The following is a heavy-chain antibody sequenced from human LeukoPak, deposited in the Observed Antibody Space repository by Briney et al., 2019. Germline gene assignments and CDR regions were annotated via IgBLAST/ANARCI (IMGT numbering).Heavy chain of an antibody. CDR3: AXXXXXXXXATIQTTPFDY. CDR1: GGSISSYY. D-gene: IGHD5-12*01. CDR2: IYTSGST. Sequence: SETLSLTCTVSGGSISSYYWSWIRQPAGKGLEWIGRIYTSGSTNYNPSLKSRVTMSVDTSKNQFSLKLSSVTAADTAVYYCAXXXXXXXXATIQTTPFDYWGQGTLVTVSS. J-gene: IGHJ4*02. V-gene: IGHV4-4*07.